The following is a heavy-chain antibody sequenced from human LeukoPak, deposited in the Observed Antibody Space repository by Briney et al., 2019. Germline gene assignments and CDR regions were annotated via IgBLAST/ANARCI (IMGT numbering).Heavy chain of an antibody. CDR1: GFTFSSYE. V-gene: IGHV3-48*03. J-gene: IGHJ6*03. CDR3: ARDRGWGMDV. CDR2: ISSSGSTI. D-gene: IGHD5-12*01. Sequence: GGSLRLSCAASGFTFSSYEMNWVRQAPGKGLEWVSYISSSGSTIYYADSVKGRFTISRDNAKNSLYLQMNSLRAEDTAVYYCARDRGWGMDVWGKGTTVTISS.